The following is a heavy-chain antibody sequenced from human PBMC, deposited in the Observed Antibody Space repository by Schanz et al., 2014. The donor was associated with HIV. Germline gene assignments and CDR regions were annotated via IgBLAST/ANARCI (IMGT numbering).Heavy chain of an antibody. CDR3: VKDFTASKGGFDY. Sequence: QVQLVQSGPEVKKPGASVRVSCKASGYTFTNYAINWVRQAPGQGLEWMGWISAYNGKTNYARKVQGRVTMTTDTSTTTAYMELRSLRSDDTALYYCVKDFTASKGGFDYWGQGTLVIVSS. D-gene: IGHD1-26*01. CDR2: ISAYNGKT. V-gene: IGHV1-18*01. CDR1: GYTFTNYA. J-gene: IGHJ4*02.